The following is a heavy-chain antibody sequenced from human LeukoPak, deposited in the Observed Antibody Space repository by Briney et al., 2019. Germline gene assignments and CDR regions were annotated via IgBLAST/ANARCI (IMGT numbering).Heavy chain of an antibody. Sequence: GGSLRLSCAASGFTFSGSAMHWVRQASGKGLEWVGRIRSKANSYATAYAASVKGRFTISRDDSKNTAYLQMNSLKTEDTAVYYCVLGDHDYSSLFDYWGQGTLVTVSS. D-gene: IGHD4-11*01. V-gene: IGHV3-73*01. CDR3: VLGDHDYSSLFDY. CDR2: IRSKANSYAT. CDR1: GFTFSGSA. J-gene: IGHJ4*02.